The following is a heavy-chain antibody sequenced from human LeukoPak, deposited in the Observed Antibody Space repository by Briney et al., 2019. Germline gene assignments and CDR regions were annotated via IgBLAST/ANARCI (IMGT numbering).Heavy chain of an antibody. D-gene: IGHD6-19*01. CDR3: ARGGIAVPGYYYFYYMDV. V-gene: IGHV4-4*07. Sequence: SETLSLTCSVSGDSISGYYWSWLRQAAGEGLEWIGRLYTSGETNYNPSLKSRIAMSFDTSRNQFSLRLTSVTAADTAVYFCARGGIAVPGYYYFYYMDVWGKGTTVTVSS. CDR2: LYTSGET. CDR1: GDSISGYY. J-gene: IGHJ6*03.